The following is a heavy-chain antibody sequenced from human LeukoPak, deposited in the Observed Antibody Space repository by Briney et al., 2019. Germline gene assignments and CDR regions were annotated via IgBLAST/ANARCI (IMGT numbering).Heavy chain of an antibody. Sequence: GESLRLSCAASGFTFNKYTMTWVRQAPGKGLEWVSSISSSGTFIYYADSLKGRFSISRDNAKNSLYLQINSLRAEDTAVYHCARAVAPAAIEEAFDIWGQGTMVTVSS. V-gene: IGHV3-21*06. CDR1: GFTFNKYT. D-gene: IGHD2-2*02. CDR3: ARAVAPAAIEEAFDI. CDR2: ISSSGTFI. J-gene: IGHJ3*02.